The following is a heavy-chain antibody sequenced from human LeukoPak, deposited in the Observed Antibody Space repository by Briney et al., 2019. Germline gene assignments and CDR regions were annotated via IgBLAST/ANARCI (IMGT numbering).Heavy chain of an antibody. Sequence: GGSLRLSCAASGFTFDDYAMHWVRQAPGKGLEWVSGISWNSGSIGYADSVKGRFTISRDNAKNSLYLQMNSLRAEDMALYYCAKDMGAGPYSGSYYAFDIWGQGTMVTVSS. V-gene: IGHV3-9*03. CDR2: ISWNSGSI. CDR1: GFTFDDYA. D-gene: IGHD1-26*01. CDR3: AKDMGAGPYSGSYYAFDI. J-gene: IGHJ3*02.